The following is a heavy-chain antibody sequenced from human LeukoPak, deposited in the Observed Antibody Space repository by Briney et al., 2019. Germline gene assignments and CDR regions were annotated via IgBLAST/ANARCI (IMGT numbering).Heavy chain of an antibody. CDR1: GFTFSSYS. V-gene: IGHV3-21*01. CDR2: IISSSSYI. CDR3: ARRFNSYYYDSSGYYSYFDY. J-gene: IGHJ4*02. D-gene: IGHD3-22*01. Sequence: GGSLRLSCAASGFTFSSYSMNWVRQAPGKGLEWVSSIISSSSYIYYADSVKRRFTISRDNAKNSLYLQMNSLRAEDTAVYYCARRFNSYYYDSSGYYSYFDYGGQGTLVTVSS.